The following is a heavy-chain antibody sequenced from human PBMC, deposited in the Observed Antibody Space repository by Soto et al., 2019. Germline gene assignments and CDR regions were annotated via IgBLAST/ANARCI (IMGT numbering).Heavy chain of an antibody. CDR3: AKISGYSSGWFAY. CDR2: ISGSGGST. J-gene: IGHJ5*01. V-gene: IGHV3-23*01. D-gene: IGHD6-19*01. CDR1: GFTFSSYA. Sequence: EVQLLESGGGLVQPGGSLRLSCAASGFTFSSYAMSWVRQAPGKGLEWVSAISGSGGSTYYADSVEGRFTISRDNSKNTLYLQMSSLRAEDTAVYYCAKISGYSSGWFAYWGQGTLVTVSS.